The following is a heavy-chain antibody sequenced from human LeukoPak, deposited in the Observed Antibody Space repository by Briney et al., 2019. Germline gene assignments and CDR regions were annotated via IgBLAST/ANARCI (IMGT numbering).Heavy chain of an antibody. CDR3: ARDTPPYGDYAGDAFDI. CDR2: IIPIFGTA. V-gene: IGHV1-69*01. D-gene: IGHD4-17*01. Sequence: GSSVKVSCKASGGTFSSYAISWVRQAPGQGLEWMGGIIPIFGTANYAQKFQGRVTITADESTSTAYMELSSLRSEDTAVYYCARDTPPYGDYAGDAFDIWGQGTMATVSS. CDR1: GGTFSSYA. J-gene: IGHJ3*02.